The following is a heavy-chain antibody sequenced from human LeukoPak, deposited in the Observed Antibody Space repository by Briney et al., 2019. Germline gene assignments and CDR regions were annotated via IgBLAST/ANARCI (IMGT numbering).Heavy chain of an antibody. CDR2: INDDGSVK. Sequence: PGGSLRLSCAASGFNFRIHWMHWVRQAPGKGPVWVSRINDDGSVKYADSVKGRFTISRGNSKNMVYLQMNSLRAEDTAVYYCARDVSFDYDNRGYSSWFDPWGQGTLVTVSS. J-gene: IGHJ5*02. CDR3: ARDVSFDYDNRGYSSWFDP. CDR1: GFNFRIHW. V-gene: IGHV3-74*01. D-gene: IGHD3-22*01.